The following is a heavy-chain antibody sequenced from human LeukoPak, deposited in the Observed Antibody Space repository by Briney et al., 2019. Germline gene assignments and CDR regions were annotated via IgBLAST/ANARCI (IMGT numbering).Heavy chain of an antibody. CDR2: ISGSGGST. J-gene: IGHJ4*02. Sequence: GGSPRLSCAASGFTFSSYAMSWVRQAPGKGLEWVSAISGSGGSTYYADSVKGRFTISRDNSKNTLYLQMNSLRAEDTAVYYCAKDSVYYDFWSGYSTGNYFDYWGQGTLVTVSS. V-gene: IGHV3-23*01. D-gene: IGHD3-3*01. CDR1: GFTFSSYA. CDR3: AKDSVYYDFWSGYSTGNYFDY.